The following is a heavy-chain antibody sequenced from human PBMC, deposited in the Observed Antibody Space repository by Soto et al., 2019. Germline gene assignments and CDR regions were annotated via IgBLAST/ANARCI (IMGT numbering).Heavy chain of an antibody. CDR1: GFTFSSYG. CDR3: ARDRVRYCTNGVCYYYYYGMDV. D-gene: IGHD2-8*01. CDR2: IWYDGSNK. V-gene: IGHV3-33*01. Sequence: GALRLSCAASGFTFSSYGMHWVRQAPGKGLEWVAVIWYDGSNKYYADSVKGRFTISRDNSKNTLYLQMNSLRAEDTAVYYCARDRVRYCTNGVCYYYYYGMDVWGQGTTVTVSS. J-gene: IGHJ6*02.